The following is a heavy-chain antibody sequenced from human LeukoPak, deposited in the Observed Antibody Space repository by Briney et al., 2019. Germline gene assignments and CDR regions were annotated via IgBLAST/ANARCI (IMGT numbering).Heavy chain of an antibody. CDR2: IRSKAFGETK. Sequence: GGSLRLSCSASGFIFGDYAMRWFRQAPGRGLEWGSFIRSKAFGETKEDAASVKGKFTISRNDSKSIAYLQMHSLKIEDTAVYSCAREAQHRAFYIPFDYWGQGTLLTVSS. V-gene: IGHV3-49*03. CDR1: GFIFGDYA. J-gene: IGHJ4*02. CDR3: AREAQHRAFYIPFDY. D-gene: IGHD2-21*01.